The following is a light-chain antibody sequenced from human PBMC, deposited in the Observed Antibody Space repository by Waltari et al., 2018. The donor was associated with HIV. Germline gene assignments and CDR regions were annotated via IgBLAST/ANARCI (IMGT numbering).Light chain of an antibody. CDR1: SSDVGTYSL. J-gene: IGLJ2*01. CDR3: SSYTSFSTVL. CDR2: EGN. Sequence: QSALTQPASVSGSPGQSITISCTGSSSDVGTYSLVSWYQHHPGKAPKLTIYEGNKRPSGVSNRFSGSKSGNTASLTISGLQAEDEADYYCSSYTSFSTVLFGGGTKLTVL. V-gene: IGLV2-23*03.